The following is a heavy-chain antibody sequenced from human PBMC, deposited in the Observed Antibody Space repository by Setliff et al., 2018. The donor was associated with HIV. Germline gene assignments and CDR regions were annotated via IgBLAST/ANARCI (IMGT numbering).Heavy chain of an antibody. D-gene: IGHD1-26*01. Sequence: VASVKVSCKASGFTFTSYFMHWVRQAPGEGLEWVGRVDPEDGETRYAMKFQGSVTISADTSTDTTYLSLTSLRSQDTAVYYCATVRIVGATEFDYWGQGTVVTVSS. CDR2: VDPEDGET. CDR1: GFTFTSYF. CDR3: ATVRIVGATEFDY. V-gene: IGHV1-69-2*01. J-gene: IGHJ4*02.